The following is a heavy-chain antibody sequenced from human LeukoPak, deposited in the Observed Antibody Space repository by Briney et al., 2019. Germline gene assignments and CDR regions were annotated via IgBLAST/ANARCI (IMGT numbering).Heavy chain of an antibody. CDR2: ISYSGSTT. V-gene: IGHV4-39*01. D-gene: IGHD1-26*01. CDR1: GGSISSNSVY. Sequence: PSETLSLTCTVSGGSISSNSVYGGWIRKPPGKGREWIATISYSGSTTSYNPSLKSRVTISVDTSKNQFSLKLNSVTAADTAVYYCVRRTSGSYSDYWGQGTLVTVSS. J-gene: IGHJ4*02. CDR3: VRRTSGSYSDY.